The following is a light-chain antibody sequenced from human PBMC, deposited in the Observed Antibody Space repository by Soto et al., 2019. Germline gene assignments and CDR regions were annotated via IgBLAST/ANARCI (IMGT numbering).Light chain of an antibody. CDR2: DAS. CDR3: QQRSNWPLFT. J-gene: IGKJ3*01. CDR1: QSVSSY. Sequence: EIVLPQAPATLSSFPGDRVPLSFRASQSVSSYLAWYQQKPGQAPRLLIYDASNRATGIPARFSGSGSGTDFTLTISSLEPEDFAVYYCQQRSNWPLFTVGPGTKVDIK. V-gene: IGKV3-11*01.